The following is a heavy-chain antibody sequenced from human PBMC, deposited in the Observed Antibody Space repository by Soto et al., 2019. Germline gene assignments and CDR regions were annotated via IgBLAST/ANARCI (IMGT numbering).Heavy chain of an antibody. CDR3: ARTAGTYYAES. CDR2: INSGGNT. D-gene: IGHD1-26*01. J-gene: IGHJ4*02. Sequence: GGSLRLSCAASGFDASVNYMTWVRQAPVKGLEWVSAINSGGNTFYADSVKGRFTISRDNSKSTLYLQMNSLRVEDTAMYYCARTAGTYYAESWGQGTLVTVSS. V-gene: IGHV3-66*01. CDR1: GFDASVNY.